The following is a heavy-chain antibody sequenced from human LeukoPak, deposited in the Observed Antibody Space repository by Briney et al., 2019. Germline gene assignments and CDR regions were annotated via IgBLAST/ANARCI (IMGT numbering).Heavy chain of an antibody. D-gene: IGHD4-17*01. Sequence: GESLKISCAVSGLTVSTNSMTWVRQAPGKGLEWVSLIYSGGTTYYADSVKGRFTISRDNSKNTLYLQMNSLRADDTAMYYCARRGYGDYAPFDYWGQGTLVTVSS. CDR2: IYSGGTT. V-gene: IGHV3-66*04. CDR1: GLTVSTNS. J-gene: IGHJ4*02. CDR3: ARRGYGDYAPFDY.